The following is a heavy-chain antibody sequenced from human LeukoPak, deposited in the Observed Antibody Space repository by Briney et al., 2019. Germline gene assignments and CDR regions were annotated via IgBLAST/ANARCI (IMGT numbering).Heavy chain of an antibody. V-gene: IGHV3-48*03. CDR2: ISSSGSTI. CDR1: GFTFSSYE. CDR3: ARGSSIVAAFDY. D-gene: IGHD5-12*01. Sequence: GGSLRLSCAASGFTFSSYEMNWVRQAPGKGLEWVSYISSSGSTIYYADSVKGRFTISRDNAKNSLYLQMNSLRAEDTAVYYCARGSSIVAAFDYWGQGTLVTVSS. J-gene: IGHJ4*02.